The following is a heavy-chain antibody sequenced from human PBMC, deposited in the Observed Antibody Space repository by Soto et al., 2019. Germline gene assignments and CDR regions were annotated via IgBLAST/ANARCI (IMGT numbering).Heavy chain of an antibody. J-gene: IGHJ4*02. CDR2: ISGDGADT. CDR3: VKDFRCAG. D-gene: IGHD2-8*01. Sequence: PGGSLRLSCVASGFTFMSNAMSWVRQAPGKGLEWVSAISGDGADTYYTDSVRGRFTISRDNSKNTLSLQMNHLRNEEPDRYYCVKDFRCAGWDQGTRVTVSS. CDR1: GFTFMSNA. V-gene: IGHV3-23*01.